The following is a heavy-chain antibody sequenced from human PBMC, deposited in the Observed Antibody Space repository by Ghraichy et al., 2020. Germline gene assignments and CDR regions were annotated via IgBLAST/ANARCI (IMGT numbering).Heavy chain of an antibody. CDR1: GGSISSSSYY. J-gene: IGHJ6*03. D-gene: IGHD6-6*01. CDR3: ARPKQLGGLYYYYYMDV. Sequence: PSETLSLTCTVSGGSISSSSYYWGWIRQPPGKGLEWIGSIYYSGSIYYNPSLKSRVTISVDTSKNQFSLKLSSVTAADTAVYYCARPKQLGGLYYYYYMDVWGKGTTVTVSS. V-gene: IGHV4-39*01. CDR2: IYYSGSI.